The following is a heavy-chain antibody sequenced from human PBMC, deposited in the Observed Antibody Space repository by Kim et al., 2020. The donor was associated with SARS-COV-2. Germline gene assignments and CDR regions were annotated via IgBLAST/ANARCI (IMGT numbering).Heavy chain of an antibody. CDR2: IIPIFGTA. Sequence: SVKVSCKASGGTFSSYAISWVRQAPGQGLEWMGGIIPIFGTANYAQKFQGRVTITADESTSTAYMELSSLRSEDTAVYYCARGGYSGSYYYYYYGMDVWGQGTTVTVSS. CDR3: ARGGYSGSYYYYYYGMDV. CDR1: GGTFSSYA. V-gene: IGHV1-69*13. D-gene: IGHD1-26*01. J-gene: IGHJ6*02.